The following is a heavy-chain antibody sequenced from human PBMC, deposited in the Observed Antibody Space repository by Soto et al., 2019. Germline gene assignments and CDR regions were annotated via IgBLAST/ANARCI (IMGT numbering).Heavy chain of an antibody. J-gene: IGHJ2*01. CDR2: IITILGIA. V-gene: IGHV1-69*02. Sequence: QVQLVQSGAEVKKPGSSVKVSCKASGGTFSSYTISWVRQAPGQGLEWMGRIITILGIANYAQKFQGRVTITADKSTSTAYMELSSLRSEDTAVYYCASTYGGNWYFDLWGRGTLVTVSS. CDR3: ASTYGGNWYFDL. D-gene: IGHD4-17*01. CDR1: GGTFSSYT.